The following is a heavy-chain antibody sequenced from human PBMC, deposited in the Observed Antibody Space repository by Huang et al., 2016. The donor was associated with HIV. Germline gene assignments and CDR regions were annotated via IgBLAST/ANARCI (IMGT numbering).Heavy chain of an antibody. CDR2: IKQSGTT. CDR3: AAHGRIVGIPAAPLRFDP. CDR1: GGSISSSSYY. Sequence: QLQLQESGPGLVKPSETLSLTCTVSGGSISSSSYYWGWIRQPPGKGLEWIGSIKQSGTTYYNPSLKSRVTISGDTSRTQFSLKLSSVNAADTAVYYCAAHGRIVGIPAAPLRFDPWGQGTLVTVSS. D-gene: IGHD6-13*01. J-gene: IGHJ5*02. V-gene: IGHV4-39*01.